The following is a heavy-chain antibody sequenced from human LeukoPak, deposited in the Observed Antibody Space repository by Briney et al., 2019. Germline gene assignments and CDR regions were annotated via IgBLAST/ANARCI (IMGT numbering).Heavy chain of an antibody. CDR2: ISYSGSA. D-gene: IGHD6-19*01. V-gene: IGHV4-39*01. J-gene: IGHJ4*02. CDR3: ARHQYSSGCSDY. CDR1: GGSISNSNYY. Sequence: SETLSLTCTVSGGSISNSNYYWGWIRQSPTKGLEWIGSISYSGSAYSNPSLKSRVTMSVDTSKNHFSLNLTSVTAADTAVYFCARHQYSSGCSDYWGQGTLVTVSS.